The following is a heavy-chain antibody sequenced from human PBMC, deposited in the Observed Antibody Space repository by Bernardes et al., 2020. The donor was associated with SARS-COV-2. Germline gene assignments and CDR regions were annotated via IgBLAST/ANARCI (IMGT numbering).Heavy chain of an antibody. CDR3: AREGGTSTYYDFWSRGNWFDP. J-gene: IGHJ5*02. D-gene: IGHD3-3*01. Sequence: SETLSLTCSVSGGSINNYYWSWIRQPPGKGLEWIGYILSSETTSTNSNPSLKSRVTISVDTSKNQFSLKLTSVTAAATAVYYCAREGGTSTYYDFWSRGNWFDPWGQGTLVTVSS. CDR1: GGSINNYY. CDR2: ILSSETTST. V-gene: IGHV4-59*01.